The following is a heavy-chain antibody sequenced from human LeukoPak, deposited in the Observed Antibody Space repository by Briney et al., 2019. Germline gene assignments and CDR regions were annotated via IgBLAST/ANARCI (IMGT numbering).Heavy chain of an antibody. J-gene: IGHJ4*02. CDR1: GGSISSGDYY. Sequence: PSQTLSLTCTVSGGSISSGDYYWSWIRQPPGKGLEWIAYIYYSGNANYNPSLKSRVTISADTSKNQFSLKLSSVTAADTAVYYCARVGSGSFDYWGQGTLVAVSS. CDR2: IYYSGNA. D-gene: IGHD1-26*01. CDR3: ARVGSGSFDY. V-gene: IGHV4-61*08.